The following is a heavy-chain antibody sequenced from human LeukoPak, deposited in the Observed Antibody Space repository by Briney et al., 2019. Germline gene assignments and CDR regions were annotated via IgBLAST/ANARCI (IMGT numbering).Heavy chain of an antibody. CDR1: GYTFTGYY. Sequence: ASVKVSCKASGYTFTGYYMHWVRQAPGQGLEWMGWINPNSGGTNYAQNFQGRVTMTRDTSISTAYMELSRLRSDDTAVYYCARGASGVYTVTTSWFDPWGQGTLVTVSS. CDR3: ARGASGVYTVTTSWFDP. V-gene: IGHV1-2*02. J-gene: IGHJ5*02. CDR2: INPNSGGT. D-gene: IGHD4-17*01.